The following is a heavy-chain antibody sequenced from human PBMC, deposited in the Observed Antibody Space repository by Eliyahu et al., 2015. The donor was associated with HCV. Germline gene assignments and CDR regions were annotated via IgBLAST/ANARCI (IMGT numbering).Heavy chain of an antibody. CDR2: IYYSGST. D-gene: IGHD2-15*01. Sequence: QLQLQESGPGLVKPSETLSLTCTVSGGSISSSSYYWGWIRQPPGKGLEWIGSIYYSGSTYYNPSLKSRVTISVDTSKNQFSLKLSSVTAADTAVYYCARPTYCSGGSCYSFLRAFDIWGQGTMVTVSS. V-gene: IGHV4-39*01. CDR3: ARPTYCSGGSCYSFLRAFDI. J-gene: IGHJ3*02. CDR1: GGSISSSSYY.